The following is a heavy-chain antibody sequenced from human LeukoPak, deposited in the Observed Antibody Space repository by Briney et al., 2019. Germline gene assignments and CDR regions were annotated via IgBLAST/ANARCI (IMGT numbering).Heavy chain of an antibody. Sequence: ASVKVSCKASGGTFSSYAISWARQAPGQGLEWMGRIIPIFGIANYAQKFQGRVTITADKSTSTAYMELSSLRSEDTAVYYCARDSDDSGYFDYWGQGTLVTVSS. CDR2: IIPIFGIA. J-gene: IGHJ4*02. D-gene: IGHD1-26*01. CDR1: GGTFSSYA. V-gene: IGHV1-69*04. CDR3: ARDSDDSGYFDY.